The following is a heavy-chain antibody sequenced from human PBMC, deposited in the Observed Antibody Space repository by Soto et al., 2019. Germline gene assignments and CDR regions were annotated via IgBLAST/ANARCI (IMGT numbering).Heavy chain of an antibody. CDR3: AKFIAAAEDLAY. CDR2: ISGSGGST. V-gene: IGHV3-23*01. Sequence: GGSLRLSCAASGFTFSNAWMSWVRQAPGKGLEWVSAISGSGGSTYYADSVKGRFTISRDNSKNTLYLQMNSLRAEDTAVYYCAKFIAAAEDLAYWGQGTLVTVSS. J-gene: IGHJ4*02. D-gene: IGHD6-13*01. CDR1: GFTFSNAW.